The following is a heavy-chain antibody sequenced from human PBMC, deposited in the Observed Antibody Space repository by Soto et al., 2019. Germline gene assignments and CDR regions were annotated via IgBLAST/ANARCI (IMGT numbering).Heavy chain of an antibody. CDR1: GFTFSSYW. V-gene: IGHV3-7*03. D-gene: IGHD4-4*01. CDR2: IKQDGSEK. CDR3: AKGHSDSFGNYDYFGMDV. J-gene: IGHJ6*02. Sequence: PGGSLRLSCAASGFTFSSYWMSWVRQAPGKGLEWVANIKQDGSEKYYVDSVKGRFTISRDNAKNSLYLQMNSLRAEDTAVYYCAKGHSDSFGNYDYFGMDVWGQGTTVTVSS.